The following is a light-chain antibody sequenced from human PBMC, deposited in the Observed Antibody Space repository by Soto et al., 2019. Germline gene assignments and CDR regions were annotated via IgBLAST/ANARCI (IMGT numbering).Light chain of an antibody. V-gene: IGKV3-15*01. CDR2: DAS. CDR1: QSVSNK. J-gene: IGKJ1*01. CDR3: QQYFYWWT. Sequence: EIVMTQSPATLSVSPGERATLSCRASQSVSNKLAWYQQKPGQAPRLIIYDASTRATGIPAGFSGSGSGTEFTLTISSLQSEDFAVYYCQQYFYWWTFGQGTKVDIK.